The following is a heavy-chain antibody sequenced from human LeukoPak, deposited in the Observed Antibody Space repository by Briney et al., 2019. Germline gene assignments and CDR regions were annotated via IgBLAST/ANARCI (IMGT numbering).Heavy chain of an antibody. CDR1: GYTFRSFG. V-gene: IGHV1-18*01. D-gene: IGHD2-2*01. CDR2: ISAYNGNT. Sequence: ASVKVSCKASGYTFRSFGISWVRQAPGQGLEWMGWISAYNGNTNYAQKIQGRVTMTTDTSTSTAYMELRSLRSDDTAVYYCARGPIIDIAAVPAANDYYYTDVWGKGTTVTVSS. J-gene: IGHJ6*03. CDR3: ARGPIIDIAAVPAANDYYYTDV.